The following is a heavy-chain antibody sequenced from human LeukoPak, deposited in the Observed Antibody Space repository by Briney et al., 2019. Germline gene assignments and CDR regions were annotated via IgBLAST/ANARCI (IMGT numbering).Heavy chain of an antibody. V-gene: IGHV1-24*01. D-gene: IGHD1-26*01. CDR3: ATDSLYSGSNRYYYYMDV. CDR2: FDPEDGET. Sequence: ASVKVSCKVSGYTLTELSMHWVRQAPGKGLEWMGGFDPEDGETIYAQKFQGRVTMTEDTSTDTAYMELSSLRSEDTAVYYCATDSLYSGSNRYYYYMDVWGKGTTVTVSS. CDR1: GYTLTELS. J-gene: IGHJ6*03.